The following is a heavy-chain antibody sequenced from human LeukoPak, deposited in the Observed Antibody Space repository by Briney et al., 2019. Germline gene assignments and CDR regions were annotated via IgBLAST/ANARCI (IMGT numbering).Heavy chain of an antibody. CDR1: GFTFSDYY. D-gene: IGHD3-3*01. Sequence: PGGSLRLSCAASGFTFSDYYMSWIRQAPGKGLEWVSYISSSGSTIYYADSVKGRFTISRDNAKNSLYLQMNSLRAEDTAVYYCARGRYDFWSGTTHNWFDPWGQGTLVTVSS. V-gene: IGHV3-11*01. J-gene: IGHJ5*02. CDR3: ARGRYDFWSGTTHNWFDP. CDR2: ISSSGSTI.